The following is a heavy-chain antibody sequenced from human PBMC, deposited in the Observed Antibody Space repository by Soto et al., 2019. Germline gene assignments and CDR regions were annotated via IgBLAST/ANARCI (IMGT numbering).Heavy chain of an antibody. CDR1: GYTFTSYG. CDR3: ARDPGEYGSSGGGFDY. V-gene: IGHV1-18*01. CDR2: TSAYNGNT. Sequence: ASVKVSCKASGYTFTSYGISWVRQAPGQGLEWMGWTSAYNGNTNYAQKLQGRVTMTTDTSTSTAYMELRSLRSDDTAVYYCARDPGEYGSSGGGFDYWGQGTLVTVSS. J-gene: IGHJ4*02. D-gene: IGHD6-6*01.